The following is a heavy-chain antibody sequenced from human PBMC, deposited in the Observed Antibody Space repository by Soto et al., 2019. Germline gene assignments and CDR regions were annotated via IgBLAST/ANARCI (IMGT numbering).Heavy chain of an antibody. Sequence: SETLSLTCTVSGGSISSSSYYWGWIRQPPGKGLEWIGSIYYSGSTYYNPSLKSRVTISVDTSKNQFSLKLSSVTAADTAVYYCARVVVVAATGGLFDLWGQGTLVTGSS. CDR1: GGSISSSSYY. CDR2: IYYSGST. CDR3: ARVVVVAATGGLFDL. V-gene: IGHV4-39*07. D-gene: IGHD2-15*01. J-gene: IGHJ5*02.